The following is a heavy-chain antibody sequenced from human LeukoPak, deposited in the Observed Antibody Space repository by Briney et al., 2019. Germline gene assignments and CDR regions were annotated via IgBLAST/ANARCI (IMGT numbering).Heavy chain of an antibody. Sequence: HPGGSLRLSCAASGFTFSFYAMSWVRQAPGKGLEWVSAISGSGGSTYYADSVKGRFTIPRDNSKNMLYLQMNSLRAEDTAVYYCAKDRAAAGALGGYFDYWGQGTLVTVSS. V-gene: IGHV3-23*01. D-gene: IGHD6-13*01. CDR1: GFTFSFYA. CDR2: ISGSGGST. J-gene: IGHJ4*02. CDR3: AKDRAAAGALGGYFDY.